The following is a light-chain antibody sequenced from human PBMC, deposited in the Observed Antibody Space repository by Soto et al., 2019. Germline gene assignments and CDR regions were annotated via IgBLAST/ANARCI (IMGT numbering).Light chain of an antibody. J-gene: IGKJ2*01. Sequence: DIVLTQSPDTLSLSPGERAALSCRASQSVRDSFLAWYQQKPGQSPRLLIDAATRRATGIPERFSGSGSETDFTLTIYRLEPEDFAVYYCQQYGSSPYTFGQGTKLEIK. CDR2: AAT. V-gene: IGKV3-20*01. CDR1: QSVRDSF. CDR3: QQYGSSPYT.